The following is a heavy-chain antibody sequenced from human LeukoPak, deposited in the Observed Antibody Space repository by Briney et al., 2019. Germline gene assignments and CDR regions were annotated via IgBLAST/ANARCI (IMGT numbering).Heavy chain of an antibody. J-gene: IGHJ4*02. V-gene: IGHV3-9*01. Sequence: GGSLRLSCAASGFTFDDYAMHWVRQAPGKGLEWVSGISWNSGSIGYADSVKGRFTISRDNAKNSLYLQMNSLRAEDTALYYCAKDSMVRGVINYFDYWGQGTLVTVSS. D-gene: IGHD3-10*01. CDR1: GFTFDDYA. CDR2: ISWNSGSI. CDR3: AKDSMVRGVINYFDY.